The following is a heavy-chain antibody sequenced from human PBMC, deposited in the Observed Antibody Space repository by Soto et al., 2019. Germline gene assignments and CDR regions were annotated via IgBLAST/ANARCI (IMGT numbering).Heavy chain of an antibody. V-gene: IGHV1-69*01. Sequence: QVQLVQSGAEVKKPGSSVKVSCKASGGTFSSYAISWVRQAPGQGLEWMGGIIPIFGTANYAQKFQGRVTITADESRSTAYMELSSLRSEDTAVYYCAREGSYYYDSSGAGAFDIWGQGTMVTVSS. D-gene: IGHD3-22*01. CDR1: GGTFSSYA. CDR2: IIPIFGTA. J-gene: IGHJ3*02. CDR3: AREGSYYYDSSGAGAFDI.